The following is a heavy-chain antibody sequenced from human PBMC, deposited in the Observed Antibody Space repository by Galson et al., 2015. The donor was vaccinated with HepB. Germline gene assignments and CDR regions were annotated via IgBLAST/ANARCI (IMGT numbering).Heavy chain of an antibody. Sequence: PALVKPTQTLTLTCTFSGFSLSTSGMCVSWIRQPPGKALEWLALIDWDDDKYYSTSLKTRLTISKDTSKNQVVLTMTNMDPVDTATYYCARIRDYGENVLFDYWVQGTLVTVSS. CDR2: IDWDDDK. J-gene: IGHJ4*02. CDR1: GFSLSTSGMC. D-gene: IGHD4-17*01. CDR3: ARIRDYGENVLFDY. V-gene: IGHV2-70*01.